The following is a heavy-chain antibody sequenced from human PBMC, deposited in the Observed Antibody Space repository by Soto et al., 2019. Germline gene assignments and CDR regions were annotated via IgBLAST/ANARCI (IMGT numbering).Heavy chain of an antibody. CDR2: IKSKSDGETA. V-gene: IGHV3-15*01. CDR1: GLTFSNVW. D-gene: IGHD5-18*01. CDR3: AITAMINRDSSTSFDY. Sequence: SGGSLRLSCAASGLTFSNVWMTWVRQAPGKGVEWVGRIKSKSDGETADVAAPVKARFTISRDDSKNTVSLEMNSLKSEDTALYYCAITAMINRDSSTSFDYWGRGT. J-gene: IGHJ4*02.